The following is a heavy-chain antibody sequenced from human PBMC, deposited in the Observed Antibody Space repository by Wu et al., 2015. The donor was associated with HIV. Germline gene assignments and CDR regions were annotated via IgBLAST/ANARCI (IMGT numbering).Heavy chain of an antibody. CDR1: QYFFTTYQ. D-gene: IGHD1-1*01. CDR2: INPTGDST. J-gene: IGHJ5*01. Sequence: QVQLVQSGAEVKKPGASVKVSCKSSQYFFTTYQVHWVRQAPGQGLEWMGVINPTGDSTDYAQKFQGRVIVTRGTSTNTVYLDLTSLRSDDTAIYYCAASTTALNWFDSWGQGALVTVSS. CDR3: AASTTALNWFDS. V-gene: IGHV1-46*01.